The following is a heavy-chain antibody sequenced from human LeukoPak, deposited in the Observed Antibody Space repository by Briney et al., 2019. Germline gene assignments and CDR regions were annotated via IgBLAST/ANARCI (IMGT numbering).Heavy chain of an antibody. D-gene: IGHD1-7*01. Sequence: ASVKVSCKASGGTFGSYAISWVRQAPGQGLEWMGGIIPIFGTANYAQKFQGRVTITTDESTSTAYMELSSLRSEDTAVYYCARAKKVRETGNGGGELPFDPWGQGTLVTVSS. V-gene: IGHV1-69*05. CDR3: ARAKKVRETGNGGGELPFDP. CDR2: IIPIFGTA. J-gene: IGHJ5*02. CDR1: GGTFGSYA.